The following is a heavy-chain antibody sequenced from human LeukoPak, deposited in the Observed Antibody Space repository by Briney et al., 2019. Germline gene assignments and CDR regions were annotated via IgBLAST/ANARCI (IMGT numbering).Heavy chain of an antibody. Sequence: SVKVSCKASGGTFSSYAISWVRQAPGQGLEWMGGIIPIFGTANYAQKFQGRVTITADKSTSTANMDRSSLRSEDTAVYYCARRVPATAPRAWFDPGGQGTLVTVSS. V-gene: IGHV1-69*06. D-gene: IGHD2-2*01. CDR2: IIPIFGTA. CDR3: ARRVPATAPRAWFDP. J-gene: IGHJ5*02. CDR1: GGTFSSYA.